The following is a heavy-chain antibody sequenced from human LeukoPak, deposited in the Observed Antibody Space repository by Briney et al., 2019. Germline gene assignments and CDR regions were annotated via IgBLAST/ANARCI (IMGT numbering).Heavy chain of an antibody. V-gene: IGHV5-51*01. D-gene: IGHD3-16*02. CDR2: IYPGDSDT. CDR3: ARHEGIGLWELSVDY. J-gene: IGHJ4*02. Sequence: GASLKICCRGSGYSITIYGISWVRGMPGKILEWMGIIYPGDSDTRYSPSFQGQVTISADKSISTAYLQWSSLKASDTAMYYCARHEGIGLWELSVDYWGQGTLVTVSS. CDR1: GYSITIYG.